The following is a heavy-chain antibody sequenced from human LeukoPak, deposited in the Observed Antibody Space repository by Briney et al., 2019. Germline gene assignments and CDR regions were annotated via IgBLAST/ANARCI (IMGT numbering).Heavy chain of an antibody. CDR1: GFSFSSYA. CDR2: ISGSGDNT. J-gene: IGHJ4*02. Sequence: GGSLRLSCAASGFSFSSYAMSWVRRAPGKGLEWVSAISGSGDNTYYADSMRGRFTISRDNSKNTLFLQVKSLRAEDTAVYFCAKDRTSTPYYFESWGQGTRVTVSP. D-gene: IGHD2-15*01. V-gene: IGHV3-23*01. CDR3: AKDRTSTPYYFES.